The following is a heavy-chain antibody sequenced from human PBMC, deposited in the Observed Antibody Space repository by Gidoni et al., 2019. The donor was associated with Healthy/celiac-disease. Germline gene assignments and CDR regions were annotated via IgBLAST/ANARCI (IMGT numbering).Heavy chain of an antibody. CDR3: AKDEIAAAGIYYYYGMDV. V-gene: IGHV3-23*01. Sequence: SCAASGFTFSSYAMSWVRQAPGKGLEWVSAISGSGGSTYYADSVKGRFTISRDNSKNTLYLQMNSLRAEDTAVYYCAKDEIAAAGIYYYYGMDVWGQGTTVTVSS. CDR1: GFTFSSYA. J-gene: IGHJ6*02. D-gene: IGHD6-13*01. CDR2: ISGSGGST.